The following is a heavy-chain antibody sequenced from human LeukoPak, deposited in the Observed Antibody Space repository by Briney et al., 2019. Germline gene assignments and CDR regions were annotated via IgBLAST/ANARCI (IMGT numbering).Heavy chain of an antibody. J-gene: IGHJ3*02. CDR2: IKKDGSEK. V-gene: IGHV3-7*01. CDR1: GFTFRRYW. D-gene: IGHD1-1*01. CDR3: AGGAGWNSDI. Sequence: PGGCLRLSCAASGFTFRRYWMSWVRQAPGRGLEWVANIKKDGSEKYYVDSVKGRFTISRDNAQNLVYLQLNSRRADDTAVYYCAGGAGWNSDIWGQGTLVIVSS.